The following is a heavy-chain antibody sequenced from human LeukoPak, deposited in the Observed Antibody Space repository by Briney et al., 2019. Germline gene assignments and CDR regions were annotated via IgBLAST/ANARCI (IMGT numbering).Heavy chain of an antibody. V-gene: IGHV3-11*01. J-gene: IGHJ4*02. Sequence: GGSLRLSCAASGFTFSDSYMTWIRQALGRGLELLSYISGSASDVNYIDSVRGRFTISRDNAKNSLYLHMNSLTVEDTAVYYCSRDPRNNDYWGQGTLVTVSS. CDR3: SRDPRNNDY. CDR2: ISGSASDV. CDR1: GFTFSDSY.